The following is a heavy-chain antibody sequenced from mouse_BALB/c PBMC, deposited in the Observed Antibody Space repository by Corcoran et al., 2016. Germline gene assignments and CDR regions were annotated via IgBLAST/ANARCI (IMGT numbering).Heavy chain of an antibody. CDR1: GYTFSSYW. V-gene: IGHV1-9*01. D-gene: IGHD2-10*02. J-gene: IGHJ4*01. CDR3: ARKKYGNYYAMDY. CDR2: ILPGSGST. Sequence: QVQLQQSGAELMKPGASVKISCKATGYTFSSYWIEWVKQRPGHGLEWIGEILPGSGSTNYNEKFKGKATFTADTSSNTAYMQLSSLTSEDSAVYYCARKKYGNYYAMDYWGQGTSVTVSS.